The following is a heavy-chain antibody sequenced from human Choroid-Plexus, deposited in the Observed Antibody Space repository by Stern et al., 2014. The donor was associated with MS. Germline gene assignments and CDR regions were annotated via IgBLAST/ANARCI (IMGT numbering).Heavy chain of an antibody. V-gene: IGHV3-30*18. Sequence: VQLVESGGGVVQPGRPLRLSCVVSGFTFGSCAMHWVRQAPGKGLEWVAGVSYDGSNKYYADSVKGRFTISRDNSQNTLYMQMRSLRPEDTAVYYCAKDRQYLTYFFDHWGQGSLVTVSS. CDR2: VSYDGSNK. J-gene: IGHJ5*02. D-gene: IGHD2/OR15-2a*01. CDR3: AKDRQYLTYFFDH. CDR1: GFTFGSCA.